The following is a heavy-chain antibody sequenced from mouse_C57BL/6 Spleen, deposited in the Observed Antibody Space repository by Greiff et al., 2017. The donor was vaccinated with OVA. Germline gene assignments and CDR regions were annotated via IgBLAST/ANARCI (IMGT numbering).Heavy chain of an antibody. J-gene: IGHJ4*01. Sequence: VQVVESGPELVKPGASVKLSCKASGYTFTSYDINWVKQRPGQGLEWIGWIYPRDGSTKYNEKFKGKATLTVDTSSSTAYMELHSLTSEDSAVYFCARSEDYDGLAMDYWGQGTSVTVSS. CDR3: ARSEDYDGLAMDY. V-gene: IGHV1-85*01. D-gene: IGHD2-4*01. CDR2: IYPRDGST. CDR1: GYTFTSYD.